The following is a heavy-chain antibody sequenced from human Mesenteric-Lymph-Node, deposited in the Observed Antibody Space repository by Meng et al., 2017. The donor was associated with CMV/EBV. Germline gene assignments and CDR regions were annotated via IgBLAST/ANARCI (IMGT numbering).Heavy chain of an antibody. Sequence: SLKISCAASGFNFDDYAMHWVRQAPGKGLEWVSSINWNGGDMGYADSVKGRFTISRDNAKNSLYLQMNSLRAEDTALYYCAKDIGLRSAATDYWGQGTLVTVSS. CDR3: AKDIGLRSAATDY. J-gene: IGHJ4*02. CDR1: GFNFDDYA. V-gene: IGHV3-9*01. CDR2: INWNGGDM. D-gene: IGHD2-15*01.